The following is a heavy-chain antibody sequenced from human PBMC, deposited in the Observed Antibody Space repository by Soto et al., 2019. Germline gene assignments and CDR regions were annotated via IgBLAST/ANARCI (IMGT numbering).Heavy chain of an antibody. CDR3: ARRYSYGSGSYYNV. J-gene: IGHJ4*02. Sequence: QVQLVESGGGLVKPGGSLRLSCAASGFTFSDYYMSWIRQAPGKVLEWVSYISSSISYTNYADSVKGRFTISRDNAKNSMYLQMNSLRAEDTAVYYCARRYSYGSGSYYNVWGQGTLVTVSS. D-gene: IGHD3-10*01. CDR1: GFTFSDYY. CDR2: ISSSISYT. V-gene: IGHV3-11*05.